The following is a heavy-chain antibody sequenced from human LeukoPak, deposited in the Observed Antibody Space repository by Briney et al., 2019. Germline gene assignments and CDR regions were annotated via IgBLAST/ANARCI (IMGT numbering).Heavy chain of an antibody. J-gene: IGHJ6*03. CDR1: GFTFDSYS. CDR2: ISSSSRYI. D-gene: IGHD3-10*01. CDR3: ARNYYGSGSSYYYYYYYMDV. Sequence: GGSLRLSCAASGFTFDSYSMNWVRQAPGKGLEWVSSISSSSRYIFYADSVKGRFTISRDNAKNSLYLHMNSLRAEDTAVYYCARNYYGSGSSYYYYYYYMDVWGKGTTVTISS. V-gene: IGHV3-21*06.